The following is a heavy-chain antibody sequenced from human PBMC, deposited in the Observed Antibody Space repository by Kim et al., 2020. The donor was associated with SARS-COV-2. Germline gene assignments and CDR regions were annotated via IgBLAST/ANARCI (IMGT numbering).Heavy chain of an antibody. CDR1: GFTFNDYA. Sequence: GGSLRLSCAASGFTFNDYAMHWVRQTPGKGLEWVSLISGSGGSTYYADSVKGRFTISRDNSKNSLYLQMNSLRTEDTALYYCARDKGPMRSYPTFDYWGQGTLVTVSS. V-gene: IGHV3-43*02. J-gene: IGHJ4*02. CDR3: ARDKGPMRSYPTFDY. CDR2: ISGSGGST. D-gene: IGHD1-26*01.